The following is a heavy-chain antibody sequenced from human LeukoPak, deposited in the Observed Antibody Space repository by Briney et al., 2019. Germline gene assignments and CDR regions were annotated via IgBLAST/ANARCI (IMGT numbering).Heavy chain of an antibody. Sequence: SETLSLTCTVSGYSISSGYYWGWIRQPPGKGLEWIGSIYYSGSTYYNPSLKSRVTISVDTSKNHFSLKLSSVTAADTAVYYCASLVRDIVVVPAASIDYWGQGTLVTVSS. D-gene: IGHD2-2*01. CDR2: IYYSGST. V-gene: IGHV4-38-2*02. CDR3: ASLVRDIVVVPAASIDY. J-gene: IGHJ4*02. CDR1: GYSISSGYY.